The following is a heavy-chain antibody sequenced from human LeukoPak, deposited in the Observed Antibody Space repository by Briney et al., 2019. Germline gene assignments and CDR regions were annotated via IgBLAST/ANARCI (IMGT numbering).Heavy chain of an antibody. Sequence: ASVKVSCKASGYTFTSYDINWVRQATGQGLEWMGWMNPNSGNTGYAQKFLGRVTITRNTSISTAYMELSSLRSEDTAVYYCARGVGYYYDSSGYQTGYYYYYMDVWGKGTTVTVSS. CDR3: ARGVGYYYDSSGYQTGYYYYYMDV. CDR2: MNPNSGNT. D-gene: IGHD3-22*01. J-gene: IGHJ6*03. CDR1: GYTFTSYD. V-gene: IGHV1-8*03.